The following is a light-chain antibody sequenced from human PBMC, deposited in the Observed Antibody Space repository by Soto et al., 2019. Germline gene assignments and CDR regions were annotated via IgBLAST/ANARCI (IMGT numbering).Light chain of an antibody. Sequence: QSALTQPASVSGSPGQWITISCTGTSSDVGAYNYVSWYQQHPGKAPKLMIYDVRTRPSGVSNRFSGSKSGNTASLTISGLQAEDEADYYCSSYATSSTLVFGTGTKVTVL. CDR3: SSYATSSTLV. CDR1: SSDVGAYNY. J-gene: IGLJ1*01. CDR2: DVR. V-gene: IGLV2-14*01.